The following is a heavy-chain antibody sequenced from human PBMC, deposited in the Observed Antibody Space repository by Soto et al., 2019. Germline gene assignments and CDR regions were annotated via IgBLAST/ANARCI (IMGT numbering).Heavy chain of an antibody. Sequence: QVQLVQSGAEVKKPGSSVKVSCKASGGTFSSYAISWVQQAPGQGLEWMGGIIPIFGTANYAQKFQGRVTITADESTSTAYMELSSLRSEDTAVYYCARGNRDTAMVGISPPDYWGQGTLVTVSS. V-gene: IGHV1-69*01. CDR3: ARGNRDTAMVGISPPDY. CDR1: GGTFSSYA. D-gene: IGHD5-18*01. J-gene: IGHJ4*02. CDR2: IIPIFGTA.